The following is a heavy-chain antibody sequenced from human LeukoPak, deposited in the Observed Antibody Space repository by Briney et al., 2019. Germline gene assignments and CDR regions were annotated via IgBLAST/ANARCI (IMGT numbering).Heavy chain of an antibody. CDR2: ISSSSSYI. D-gene: IGHD6-13*01. CDR3: ARDNIAAAGPPFDY. J-gene: IGHJ4*02. V-gene: IGHV3-21*01. CDR1: GFTFSSYS. Sequence: GGSLRHSCAASGFTFSSYSMNWVRQAPGKGLEWVSSISSSSSYIYYADSVKGRFTISRDNAKNSLYLQMNSLRAEDTAVYYCARDNIAAAGPPFDYWGQGTLVTVSS.